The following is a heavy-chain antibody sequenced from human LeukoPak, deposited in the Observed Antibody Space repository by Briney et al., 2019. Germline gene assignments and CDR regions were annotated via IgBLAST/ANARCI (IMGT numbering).Heavy chain of an antibody. CDR2: ISSNGGST. CDR3: ARVGGSYIFDY. V-gene: IGHV3-64*01. D-gene: IGHD1-26*01. Sequence: GGSLRLSCAASGFTFSSYAMHWVRQAPGKGLEYVSAISSNGGSTYYANSVKGRFTISRDNSKNTLYLQMGSLRAEDMAVYYCARVGGSYIFDYWGQGTLATVSS. CDR1: GFTFSSYA. J-gene: IGHJ4*02.